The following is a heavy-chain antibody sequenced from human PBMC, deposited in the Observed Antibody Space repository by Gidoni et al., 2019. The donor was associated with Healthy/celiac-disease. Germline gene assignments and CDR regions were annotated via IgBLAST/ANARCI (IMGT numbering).Heavy chain of an antibody. J-gene: IGHJ4*02. Sequence: QLQLQESGPGLVKPSETLSLTCTVPGGSISSSSYYWGWIRQPPGKGLEWIGSIYYSGSTYYNPSLKSRVTISVDTSKNQFSLKLSSVTAADTAVYYCARLGVRGVIRPVDYWGQGTLVTVSS. V-gene: IGHV4-39*01. CDR3: ARLGVRGVIRPVDY. CDR2: IYYSGST. D-gene: IGHD3-10*01. CDR1: GGSISSSSYY.